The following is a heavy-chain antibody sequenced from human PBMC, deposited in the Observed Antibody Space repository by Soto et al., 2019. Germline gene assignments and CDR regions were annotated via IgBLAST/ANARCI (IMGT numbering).Heavy chain of an antibody. Sequence: QLQLQGSGPGLVKPSETLSLVCTVSGDSISTSADYWAWIRQPPGKGLEWIGSVYYSGTPYYNPSLASRPTFSVDTSQNPFALKLTSVTAADTAVYYCARQTTFAGIISANVFDIWGQGTPVIVSS. CDR1: GDSISTSADY. J-gene: IGHJ3*02. CDR2: VYYSGTP. CDR3: ARQTTFAGIISANVFDI. V-gene: IGHV4-39*01. D-gene: IGHD3-10*01.